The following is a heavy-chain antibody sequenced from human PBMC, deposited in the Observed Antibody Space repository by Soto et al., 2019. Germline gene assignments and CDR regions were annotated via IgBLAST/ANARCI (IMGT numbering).Heavy chain of an antibody. CDR1: GFSLSARGVG. Sequence: QITLKESGPTLVKPTQTLTLTCTFSGFSLSARGVGVGWIRQPPGKALEWLALIYWNDDKRYSPSLQSRLTITTDASKNQVVFSMTNVDPADTATYYCAHSPWGAAPDYWGQGTLVTVSS. V-gene: IGHV2-5*01. CDR2: IYWNDDK. D-gene: IGHD3-16*01. J-gene: IGHJ4*02. CDR3: AHSPWGAAPDY.